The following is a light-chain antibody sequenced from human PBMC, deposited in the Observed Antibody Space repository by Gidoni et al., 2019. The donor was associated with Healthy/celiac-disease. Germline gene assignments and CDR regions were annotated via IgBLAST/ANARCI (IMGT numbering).Light chain of an antibody. CDR1: QSVSSY. CDR2: DAS. Sequence: EIGLTQSPATLSLSPGERATLSCRASQSVSSYLAWYQQKPGQAPRLLIYDASNRATGIPARFSGSGSGTDFTLTISSLEPEDFAVYYCQQRSNWPSFXPXTKVDIK. V-gene: IGKV3-11*01. CDR3: QQRSNWPS. J-gene: IGKJ3*01.